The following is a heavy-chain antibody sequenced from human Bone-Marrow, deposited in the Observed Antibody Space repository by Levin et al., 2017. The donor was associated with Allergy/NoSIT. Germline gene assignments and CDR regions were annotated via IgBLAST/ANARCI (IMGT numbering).Heavy chain of an antibody. CDR3: AAPVRFGDYTFDY. CDR2: ISSGSRYM. V-gene: IGHV3-21*01. CDR1: GFTFSDYY. J-gene: IGHJ4*02. Sequence: GGSLRLSCAASGFTFSDYYMTWIRQAPGKGLEWVSSISSGSRYMFYADSLKGRFTVSRDDAKNSLYLQMDSLRVEDTGVYYCAAPVRFGDYTFDYWGQGALVTVSA. D-gene: IGHD4-17*01.